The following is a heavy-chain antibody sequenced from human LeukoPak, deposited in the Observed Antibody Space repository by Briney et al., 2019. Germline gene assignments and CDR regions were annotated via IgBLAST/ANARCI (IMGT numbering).Heavy chain of an antibody. Sequence: GGSLRLSCAASGFTFSGYWMSWVRQAPGKGLEWVANIKQDGSEKYYVDSVKGRFTLSRDNAKNSLYLQVNSLRAEDTAVYYCARSNDFDIWGQGTMVTVSS. CDR3: ARSNDFDI. V-gene: IGHV3-7*05. CDR1: GFTFSGYW. CDR2: IKQDGSEK. J-gene: IGHJ3*02.